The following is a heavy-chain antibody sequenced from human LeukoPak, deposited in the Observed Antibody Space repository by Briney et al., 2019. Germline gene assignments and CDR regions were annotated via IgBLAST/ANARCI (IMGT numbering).Heavy chain of an antibody. CDR1: GFTFSSYS. V-gene: IGHV3-48*04. CDR2: ISSSSSTI. Sequence: GGSLRHSCAASGFTFSSYSMNWVRQAPGKGLEWVSYISSSSSTIYYADSVKGRFTISRDNAKNSLYLQMNSLRAEDTAVYYCARVGDMTTVTTDYWGQGTLVNVSS. CDR3: ARVGDMTTVTTDY. D-gene: IGHD4-17*01. J-gene: IGHJ4*02.